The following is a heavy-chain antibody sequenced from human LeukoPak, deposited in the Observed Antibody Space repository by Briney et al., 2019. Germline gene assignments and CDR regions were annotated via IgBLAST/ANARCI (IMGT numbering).Heavy chain of an antibody. CDR1: GFTFSSYA. CDR2: ISGSGGST. Sequence: GGSLRLSCAASGFTFSSYAMSCVGQAPGKGLEWVSAISGSGGSTYYADSVKGRFTISRDNSKNTLYLQMNSLRAEDTAVYYCAKARYNWNDVADYWGQGTLVTVSS. J-gene: IGHJ4*02. D-gene: IGHD1-1*01. V-gene: IGHV3-23*01. CDR3: AKARYNWNDVADY.